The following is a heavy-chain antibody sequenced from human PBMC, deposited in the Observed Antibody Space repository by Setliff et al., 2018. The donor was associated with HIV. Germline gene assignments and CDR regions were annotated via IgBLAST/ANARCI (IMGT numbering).Heavy chain of an antibody. CDR3: TTDLIIRGVIIDGALR. CDR1: GFTISNVW. J-gene: IGHJ4*02. V-gene: IGHV3-15*01. CDR2: IKSKADGGAT. D-gene: IGHD3-10*01. Sequence: GSLRLSCAASGFTISNVWMTWVRQAPGKGLEWVGRIKSKADGGATDYAAPVKGRFSISRDDSKNMLYLQMNSLETEDTAVYYCTTDLIIRGVIIDGALRWGQGTLVTVSS.